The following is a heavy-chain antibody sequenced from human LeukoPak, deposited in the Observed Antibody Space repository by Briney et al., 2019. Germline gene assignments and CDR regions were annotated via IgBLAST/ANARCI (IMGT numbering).Heavy chain of an antibody. Sequence: ASVKVSCKASGYTFTSYGISWVRQAPGQGLEWMGGISAYNGNTNYAQKLQGRVTMTTDTSTSTAYMELRSLRSDDTAVYYCARATGIAATGHFDYWGQGTLVTVSS. CDR1: GYTFTSYG. J-gene: IGHJ4*02. CDR2: ISAYNGNT. V-gene: IGHV1-18*01. D-gene: IGHD6-13*01. CDR3: ARATGIAATGHFDY.